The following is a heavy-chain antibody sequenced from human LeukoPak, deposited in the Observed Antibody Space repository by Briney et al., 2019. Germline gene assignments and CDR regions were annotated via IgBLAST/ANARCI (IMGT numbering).Heavy chain of an antibody. D-gene: IGHD6-19*01. CDR2: ISYSGTP. V-gene: IGHV4-34*01. CDR3: VRGNVKHYHSVADEYYCYLDV. CDR1: GDSFSGFY. Sequence: PSETLSLTCGVYGDSFSGFYWTWVRQAPGKGLEWIGEISYSGTPRYNPSLNSRITITLDTSKKQISLTLSPVTAADTSVYYCVRGNVKHYHSVADEYYCYLDVWGKGTAVIVSS. J-gene: IGHJ6*03.